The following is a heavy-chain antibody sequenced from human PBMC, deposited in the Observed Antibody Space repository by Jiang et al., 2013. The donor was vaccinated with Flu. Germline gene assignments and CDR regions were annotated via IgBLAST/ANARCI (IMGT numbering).Heavy chain of an antibody. J-gene: IGHJ4*02. Sequence: APGKGLEWWQLYHMMEVINTTQIRERAGFTISRDNSKNTLYLQMNSLRAEDTAVYYCARDIGYGDYFFDYWGQGTLVTVSS. V-gene: IGHV3-30*04. CDR3: ARDIGYGDYFFDY. D-gene: IGHD4-17*01. CDR2: YHMMEVI.